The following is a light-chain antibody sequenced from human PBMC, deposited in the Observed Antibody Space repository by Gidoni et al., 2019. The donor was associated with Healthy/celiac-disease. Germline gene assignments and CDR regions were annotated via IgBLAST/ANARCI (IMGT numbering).Light chain of an antibody. CDR3: QSYDSSLSEVV. V-gene: IGLV1-40*01. J-gene: IGLJ2*01. CDR2: GTS. CDR1: SSNIGAGYD. Sequence: QSVLTQPPSVSGAPGQRVTISCTGSSSNIGAGYDVHWYQQLPGTAPKLPIYGTSNRPSGVPDRFSGPKSGTSASLAITGLQAEDEADYYCQSYDSSLSEVVFGGGTKLTVL.